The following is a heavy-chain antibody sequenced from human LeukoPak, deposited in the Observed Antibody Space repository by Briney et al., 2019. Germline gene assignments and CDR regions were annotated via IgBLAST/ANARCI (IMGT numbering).Heavy chain of an antibody. CDR3: ASSFYYDSRDY. CDR1: GGSFSGYF. V-gene: IGHV4-34*01. D-gene: IGHD3-22*01. CDR2: ITPSGST. J-gene: IGHJ4*02. Sequence: SETLSLTCVGYGGSFSGYFWSWIRQPPGKGLEWIGEITPSGSTNYNPSLKSRVSISIDTSKKKLSLRLTSVTAADSAVYYCASSFYYDSRDYWGQGTLVTVSS.